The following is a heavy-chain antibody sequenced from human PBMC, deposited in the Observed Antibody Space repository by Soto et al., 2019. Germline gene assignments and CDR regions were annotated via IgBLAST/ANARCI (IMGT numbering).Heavy chain of an antibody. CDR1: GFAFSSRA. CDR3: VLPSGGCGSDVCYAALFDY. V-gene: IGHV3-23*01. J-gene: IGHJ4*02. D-gene: IGHD2-21*02. CDR2: ISGSGGST. Sequence: EVQLLESGGGLVQPGGSLRLSCAATGFAFSSRAMGWVRQAPGMGPEWVSGISGSGGSTYYADSVKGRFTISRDNSKDTLYLQVNSLRAEHTAVYYCVLPSGGCGSDVCYAALFDYWGQGALVTVSS.